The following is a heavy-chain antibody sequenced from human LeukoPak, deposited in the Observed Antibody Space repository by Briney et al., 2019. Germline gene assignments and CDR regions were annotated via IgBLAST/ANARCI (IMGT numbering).Heavy chain of an antibody. D-gene: IGHD6-19*01. CDR1: GGTFSSYA. CDR2: IIPIFGTA. J-gene: IGHJ1*01. V-gene: IGHV1-69*05. Sequence: GASVKVSCKASGGTFSSYAISWVRQAPGQGLEWMGGIIPIFGTANYAQKFQGRVTITRDTSASTAYMELSSLRSEDTAVYYCARDRWQWLEYFQHWGQGTLVTVSS. CDR3: ARDRWQWLEYFQH.